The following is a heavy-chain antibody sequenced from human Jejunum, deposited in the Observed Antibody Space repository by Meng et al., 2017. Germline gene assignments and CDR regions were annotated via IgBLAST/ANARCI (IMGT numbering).Heavy chain of an antibody. CDR3: ARREWLERFHFDF. CDR1: GGSISNTTYY. J-gene: IGHJ4*02. V-gene: IGHV4-39*02. CDR2: INYSGRT. D-gene: IGHD6-19*01. Sequence: QVQLQEAGPGLVKPSGTLSLTCSVSGGSISNTTYYWDWIRQPPGKGLGWIGSINYSGRTYHNPSLKSRLTISVDTSKNHLSLKLSSVTAADTAVYYCARREWLERFHFDFWGQGTLVTVSS.